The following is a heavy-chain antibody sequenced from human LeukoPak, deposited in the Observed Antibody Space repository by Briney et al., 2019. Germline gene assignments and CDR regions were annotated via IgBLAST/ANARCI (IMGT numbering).Heavy chain of an antibody. Sequence: ASVKVSCKVSGYTLTELSMHWVRQAPGKGLEWMGGFDPEDGETIYAQKFQGRLTMTRDTSTSTVYMELSSLRSEDTAVYYCARMEPVLRYFGAGFDYWGQGTLVTVPS. CDR2: FDPEDGET. CDR1: GYTLTELS. V-gene: IGHV1-24*01. D-gene: IGHD3-9*01. CDR3: ARMEPVLRYFGAGFDY. J-gene: IGHJ4*02.